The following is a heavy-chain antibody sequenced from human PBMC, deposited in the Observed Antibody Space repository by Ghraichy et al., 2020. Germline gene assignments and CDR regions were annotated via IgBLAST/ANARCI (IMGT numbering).Heavy chain of an antibody. CDR3: ARPQSDYNYAIDV. Sequence: SETLSLTCTVSGGSISSSSYYWAWIRQPPGKGLELIGCIYYTGSTYYNPSLKSRVTISVDRSKNQFSLKVSSVTAADTAVYYCARPQSDYNYAIDVWGQGTTVTVSS. CDR1: GGSISSSSYY. J-gene: IGHJ6*02. CDR2: IYYTGST. V-gene: IGHV4-39*01.